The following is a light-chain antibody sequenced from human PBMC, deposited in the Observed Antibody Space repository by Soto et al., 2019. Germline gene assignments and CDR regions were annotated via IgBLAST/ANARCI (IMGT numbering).Light chain of an antibody. V-gene: IGKV1-27*01. J-gene: IGKJ4*01. Sequence: IHMTHSPASLSASLGYRFPITYRSSLPIINDLAWHHQKPGKMPNLLILAASTLQAGVPSLFSGSGSGTDFTLTISSLQPEDVAAYYCQKSNSAPLPFGGGTKV. CDR2: AAS. CDR1: LPIIND. CDR3: QKSNSAPLP.